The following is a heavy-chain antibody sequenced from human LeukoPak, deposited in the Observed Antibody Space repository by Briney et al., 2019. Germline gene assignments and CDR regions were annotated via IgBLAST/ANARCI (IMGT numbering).Heavy chain of an antibody. D-gene: IGHD3-3*02. V-gene: IGHV1-69*05. J-gene: IGHJ6*03. CDR2: IIPIYGTP. CDR3: ARGKLGYYYYHMDA. CDR1: GGTLSGYA. Sequence: ASVKVSCKASGGTLSGYAISWVRQAPGQGLEWMGGIIPIYGTPHSAQKFQGRVTITTDESTNTAFMDLSSLRSEDTAVYYCARGKLGYYYYHMDAWGKGTTVTVSS.